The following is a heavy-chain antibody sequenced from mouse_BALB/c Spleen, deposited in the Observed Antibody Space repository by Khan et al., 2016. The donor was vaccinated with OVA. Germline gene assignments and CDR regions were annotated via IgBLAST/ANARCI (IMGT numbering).Heavy chain of an antibody. V-gene: IGHV5-6*01. J-gene: IGHJ3*01. Sequence: EVQLQESGGDLVKPGGSLKLSCAASGFTFSSYSMSWVRQTPDKRLEWVATISSGGDYTYYPDNVKGRFTIYRDNARNTLYLQMSSLKSEDTAMYYCASHLTGSFAYWGQGTLVTVSA. CDR1: GFTFSSYS. CDR2: ISSGGDYT. D-gene: IGHD4-1*01. CDR3: ASHLTGSFAY.